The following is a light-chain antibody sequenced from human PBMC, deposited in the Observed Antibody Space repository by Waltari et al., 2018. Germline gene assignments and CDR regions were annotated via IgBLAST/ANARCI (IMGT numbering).Light chain of an antibody. CDR1: SSDIGFYNY. V-gene: IGLV2-14*03. CDR3: NSYTGSSSWV. CDR2: DVS. J-gene: IGLJ3*02. Sequence: QSALPPPASVSGSPGQSITISCYGTSSDIGFYNYVSWYQPHPGKAPKLMIYDVSQRPSGVSDRFSGSKSGNTASLTISGLQAEDEADYYCNSYTGSSSWVFGGGTKVTVL.